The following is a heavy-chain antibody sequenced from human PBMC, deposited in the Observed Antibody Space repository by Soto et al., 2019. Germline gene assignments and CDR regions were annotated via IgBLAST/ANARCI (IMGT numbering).Heavy chain of an antibody. Sequence: VQLVQSGAEVRKPGASVKVSCKSSGDSFNDYYIHWVRQAPGQGLEWMGWINPNGGVTKYAQKFQGWVTMTRDTSIRTVYVELSRLRSDDTAIYYCARESGGATATLYYYYVYMDVWGKGTTVTVSS. CDR1: GDSFNDYY. CDR2: INPNGGVT. J-gene: IGHJ6*03. V-gene: IGHV1-2*04. CDR3: ARESGGATATLYYYYVYMDV. D-gene: IGHD5-12*01.